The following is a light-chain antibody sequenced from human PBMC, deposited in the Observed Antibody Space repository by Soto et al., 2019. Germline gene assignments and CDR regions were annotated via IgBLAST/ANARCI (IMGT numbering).Light chain of an antibody. CDR1: QTISNW. V-gene: IGKV1-5*01. CDR2: DAS. Sequence: DIQMAQSHSTSSASVGDRVTITCRASQTISNWLAWYQVKPGKAPKLLMHDASSLESGVPSRFSGSASGTEFTLTISSLQPEEFATYYCQKSYSTPHTVGNGKRLEIK. CDR3: QKSYSTPHT. J-gene: IGKJ5*01.